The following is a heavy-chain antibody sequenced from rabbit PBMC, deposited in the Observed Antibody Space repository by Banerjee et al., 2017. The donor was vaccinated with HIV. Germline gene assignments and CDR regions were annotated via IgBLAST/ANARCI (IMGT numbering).Heavy chain of an antibody. Sequence: QSLEESGGDLVKPGASLTLTCTASGFDFSNYYYMCWVRQAPGKGPEWIACIVTGDGSTYYASWAKGRFTISKTSSTTVTLQMTSLTAADTATYFCARKGSSDYRYINLWGPGTLVTVS. CDR2: IVTGDGST. V-gene: IGHV1S40*01. CDR3: ARKGSSDYRYINL. J-gene: IGHJ4*01. CDR1: GFDFSNYYY. D-gene: IGHD8-1*01.